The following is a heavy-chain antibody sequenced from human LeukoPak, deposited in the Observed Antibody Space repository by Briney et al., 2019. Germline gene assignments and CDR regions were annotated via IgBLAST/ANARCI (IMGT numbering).Heavy chain of an antibody. D-gene: IGHD5-18*01. CDR1: GGSISSYY. V-gene: IGHV4-59*01. CDR3: ARARGYSYGYTYYYGMDV. J-gene: IGHJ6*02. Sequence: SETLSLTCTVSGGSISSYYWSWIRQPPGKGLEWIGYIYYSGSTNYNPSLKSRVAISVDTSKNQFSLKLSSVTAADTAVYYCARARGYSYGYTYYYGMDVWGQGTTVTVSS. CDR2: IYYSGST.